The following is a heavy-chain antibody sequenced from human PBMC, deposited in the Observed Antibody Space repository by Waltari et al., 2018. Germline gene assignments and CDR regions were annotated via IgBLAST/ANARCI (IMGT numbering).Heavy chain of an antibody. CDR3: ARGSRGIGWFDP. D-gene: IGHD3-16*01. Sequence: QVQLGQSGAEVKKPGSSVKVSCKASGGTFSSYAISWVRQAPGQGLEWMGGIIPILGIANSAQKFQGRVTITADKSTSTAYMELSSLRSEDTAVYYCARGSRGIGWFDPWGQGTLVTVSS. CDR2: IIPILGIA. V-gene: IGHV1-69*10. CDR1: GGTFSSYA. J-gene: IGHJ5*02.